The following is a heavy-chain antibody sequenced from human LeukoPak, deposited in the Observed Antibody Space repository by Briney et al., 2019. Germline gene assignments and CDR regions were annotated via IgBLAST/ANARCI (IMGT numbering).Heavy chain of an antibody. Sequence: PSETLSLTCAVYGGSFSGYYWSWIRQPPGKGLEWIGEINHSGSTNYNPSLKSRVTISVDTSKNQFSLKLSSVTAADTAVYYCAGHRWYCSSTSCRAAAFDIWGQGTMVTVSS. J-gene: IGHJ3*02. D-gene: IGHD2-2*01. CDR3: AGHRWYCSSTSCRAAAFDI. V-gene: IGHV4-34*01. CDR1: GGSFSGYY. CDR2: INHSGST.